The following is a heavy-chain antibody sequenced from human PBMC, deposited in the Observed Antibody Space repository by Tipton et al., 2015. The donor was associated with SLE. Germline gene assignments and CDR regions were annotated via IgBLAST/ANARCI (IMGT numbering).Heavy chain of an antibody. J-gene: IGHJ4*02. CDR1: GGSISSHY. CDR3: VRDQSGSYGLLDY. V-gene: IGHV4-59*11. Sequence: TLSLTCTVYGGSISSHYWSWIRQPPGKGLEWIGYIYYSGSTNYNPSLKSRVTISVDTSKNQFSLKLSSVTAADTAVYYCVRDQSGSYGLLDYWGQGTLVTVSS. D-gene: IGHD1-26*01. CDR2: IYYSGST.